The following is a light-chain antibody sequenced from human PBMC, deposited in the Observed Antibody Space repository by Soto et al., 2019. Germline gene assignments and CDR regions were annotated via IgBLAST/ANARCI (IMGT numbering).Light chain of an antibody. Sequence: EVVLTQSPATLSVSPGERATLSCRASQSVSISLAWFQQKPGQAPRLLISDASTRATGIPARFSGSGSGTEFTLTISSLQSEECAAYYCTQYHNGPPWTCGQGTKV. J-gene: IGKJ1*01. CDR2: DAS. CDR3: TQYHNGPPWT. CDR1: QSVSIS. V-gene: IGKV3-15*01.